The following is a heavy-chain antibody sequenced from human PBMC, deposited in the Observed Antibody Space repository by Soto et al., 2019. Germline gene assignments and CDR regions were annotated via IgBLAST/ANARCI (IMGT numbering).Heavy chain of an antibody. CDR2: INAGNVNT. CDR1: WYTFTIYA. J-gene: IGHJ6*01. D-gene: IGHD2-15*01. V-gene: IGHV1-3*01. CDR3: ASEDPYCSGGSRYTLKAGMEV. Sequence: ASVEVAFKASWYTFTIYAIHLFLQSPLQRLEVMGWINAGNVNTKYSQKFQGRVTITRDTSASTAYMELSSLRSEDTAVYYCASEDPYCSGGSRYTLKAGMEVWGQRPTVNVSS.